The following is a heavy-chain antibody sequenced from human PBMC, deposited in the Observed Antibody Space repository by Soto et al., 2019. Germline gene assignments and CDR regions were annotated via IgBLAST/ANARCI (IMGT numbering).Heavy chain of an antibody. Sequence: QVQLQESGPGLVKPSETLSLICAGSGVSINSYYWSWIRQPPGKALEWIGYIYYSGTTNYNPSLKSRVTILVDTSKNQFSLRLSSVTAADTAVYYCARAGGRYAITAYDVWGPGTLVTVSS. J-gene: IGHJ3*01. CDR1: GVSINSYY. CDR3: ARAGGRYAITAYDV. D-gene: IGHD1-26*01. CDR2: IYYSGTT. V-gene: IGHV4-59*01.